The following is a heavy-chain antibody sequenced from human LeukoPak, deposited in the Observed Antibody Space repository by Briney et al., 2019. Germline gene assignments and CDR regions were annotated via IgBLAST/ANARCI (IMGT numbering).Heavy chain of an antibody. V-gene: IGHV1-8*03. J-gene: IGHJ4*02. CDR3: ARVDHYDFWRPVDY. D-gene: IGHD3-3*01. CDR1: GYTFTSYD. Sequence: GASVTVSCKASGYTFTSYDINWVRQATGQGLEWMGWMNPNSGNTGYAQKFQGRVTITRNTSISTAYMELSSLRSEDTAVYYCARVDHYDFWRPVDYWGQGTLVTVSS. CDR2: MNPNSGNT.